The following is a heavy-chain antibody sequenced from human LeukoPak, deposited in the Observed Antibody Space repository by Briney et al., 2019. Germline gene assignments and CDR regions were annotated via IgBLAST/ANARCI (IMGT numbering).Heavy chain of an antibody. Sequence: SVKVSCKASGYTFTSYGISWVRQAPGQGLEWMGRIIPILGIANYAQKFQGRVTITADKSTSTAYMELSSLRSEDTAVYYCASRYCSGGSCHYYGMDVWGQGTTVTVSS. CDR3: ASRYCSGGSCHYYGMDV. V-gene: IGHV1-69*04. CDR2: IIPILGIA. J-gene: IGHJ6*02. CDR1: GYTFTSYG. D-gene: IGHD2-15*01.